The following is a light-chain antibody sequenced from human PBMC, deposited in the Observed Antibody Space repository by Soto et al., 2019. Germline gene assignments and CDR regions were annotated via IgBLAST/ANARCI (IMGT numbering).Light chain of an antibody. CDR3: QQSYSTPRLT. J-gene: IGKJ4*01. CDR1: QSISIY. V-gene: IGKV1-39*01. Sequence: DIQMTQSPSSLSASVGDRVTITCRASQSISIYLNWYQQKPGKAPKFLIYAASSLQSGVPSRFSVSASGTDFTLTISSVQPEDFATYYCQQSYSTPRLTFGGGTKVEIK. CDR2: AAS.